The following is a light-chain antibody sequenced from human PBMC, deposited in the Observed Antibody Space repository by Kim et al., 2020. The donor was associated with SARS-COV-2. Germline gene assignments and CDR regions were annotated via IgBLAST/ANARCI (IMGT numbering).Light chain of an antibody. CDR2: EDT. Sequence: SSGQTGQITSSAYAGPNQYADWFQQKPGKAPVLVVYEDTERPSGIPGRFSGSTAWTTVNLAISGVQAEDEADEYGQSSDSSDTFWVFGGGTQLTVL. CDR1: AGPNQY. J-gene: IGLJ3*02. CDR3: QSSDSSDTFWV. V-gene: IGLV3-25*03.